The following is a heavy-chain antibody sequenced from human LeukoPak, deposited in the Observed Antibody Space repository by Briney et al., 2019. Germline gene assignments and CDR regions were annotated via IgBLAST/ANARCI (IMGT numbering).Heavy chain of an antibody. CDR2: IIPILGIA. V-gene: IGHV1-69*04. CDR1: GGTFSSYA. Sequence: ASVKVSCEASGGTFSSYAIRWVRQAPGQGLEWMGRIIPILGIANYAQKFQGRVTITADKSTSTAYMELSSLRSEDTAVYYCARAPNDSSSWFPSLYYFDYWGQGTLVTVSS. CDR3: ARAPNDSSSWFPSLYYFDY. J-gene: IGHJ4*02. D-gene: IGHD6-13*01.